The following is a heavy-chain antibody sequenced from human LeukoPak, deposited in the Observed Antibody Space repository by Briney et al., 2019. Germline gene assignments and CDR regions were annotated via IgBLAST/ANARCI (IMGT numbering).Heavy chain of an antibody. D-gene: IGHD2/OR15-2a*01. V-gene: IGHV3-74*03. CDR2: INRDGSTT. CDR3: ARGNYYGMDV. Sequence: GGSLRLTCAASESTFSKFWMHWVRQAPGKGLVWVSGINRDGSTTTYADSVKGRFTVSRDNAKNTLYLQMNSLRAEDTAVYYCARGNYYGMDVWGQGTTVTVSS. J-gene: IGHJ6*02. CDR1: ESTFSKFW.